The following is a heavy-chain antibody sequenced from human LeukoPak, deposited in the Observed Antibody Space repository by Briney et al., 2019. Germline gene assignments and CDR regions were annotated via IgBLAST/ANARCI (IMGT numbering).Heavy chain of an antibody. J-gene: IGHJ6*03. CDR1: GFTFSSYW. D-gene: IGHD6-13*01. V-gene: IGHV3-7*01. Sequence: PGGSLRLSCAASGFTFSSYWMSWVRQAPGKGLEWVANIKQDGSEKYYVDSVKGRFTISRDNAKNSLYLQMNSLRAEDTAVYYCARFSSPTFYYYYYMDVWGKGTTVTVSS. CDR2: IKQDGSEK. CDR3: ARFSSPTFYYYYYMDV.